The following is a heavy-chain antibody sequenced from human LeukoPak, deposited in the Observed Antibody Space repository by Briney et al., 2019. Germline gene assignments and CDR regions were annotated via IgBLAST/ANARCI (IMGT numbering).Heavy chain of an antibody. CDR2: IYHNGNT. CDR1: GYSISGDFY. V-gene: IGHV4-38-2*01. CDR3: ASYKTYYDSSGNPFDY. D-gene: IGHD3-22*01. J-gene: IGHJ4*02. Sequence: SETLSLTCAVSGYSISGDFYWGWIRQPPGKGLEWIGSIYHNGNTYYNSSLKSRVTISVHTSENQFSLKLSSVTAADTAVYYCASYKTYYDSSGNPFDYWGQGTLVTVSS.